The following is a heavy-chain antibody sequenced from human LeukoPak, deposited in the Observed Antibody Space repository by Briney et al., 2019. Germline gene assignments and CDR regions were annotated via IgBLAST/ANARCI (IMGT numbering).Heavy chain of an antibody. J-gene: IGHJ4*02. CDR2: VNHSGTT. D-gene: IGHD2-15*01. CDR1: GRSFSGYY. CDR3: RVAAYSHFDY. V-gene: IGHV4-34*01. Sequence: SETPSLTCAVYGRSFSGYYWRCVRQPPGNGLEWIGEVNHSGTTNYNPTLQGRVTISVDTSKNPSSLKLSSVTAADTAVYYCRVAAYSHFDYWGQGTLVTVSS.